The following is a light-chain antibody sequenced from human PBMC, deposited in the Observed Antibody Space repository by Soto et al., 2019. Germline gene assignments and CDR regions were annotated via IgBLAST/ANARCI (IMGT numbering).Light chain of an antibody. V-gene: IGKV3-20*01. CDR3: HQFGSSPPAFT. CDR1: QSVSTRY. CDR2: GAS. Sequence: ESMLTQSPGTLSLSPGERATLSCRASQSVSTRYLAWYQQKPGQAPRLLIYGASIRATSIPDRFSGSGSGTEFTLTISRLEPEDFAVYYCHQFGSSPPAFTFGQGTKLEI. J-gene: IGKJ2*01.